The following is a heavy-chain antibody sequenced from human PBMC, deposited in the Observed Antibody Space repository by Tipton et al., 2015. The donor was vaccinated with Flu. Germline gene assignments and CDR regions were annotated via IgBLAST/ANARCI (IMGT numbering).Heavy chain of an antibody. CDR2: IYSGGST. CDR3: ARESYGGNSGSFDY. CDR1: GFTFSSYE. Sequence: SLRLSCAASGFTFSSYEMNWVRQAPGKGLEWVSVIYSGGSTYYADSVKGRFTISRDNSKNTLYLQINSLRAEDTAVYYCARESYGGNSGSFDYWGQGTLVTVSS. J-gene: IGHJ4*02. V-gene: IGHV3-53*01. D-gene: IGHD4-23*01.